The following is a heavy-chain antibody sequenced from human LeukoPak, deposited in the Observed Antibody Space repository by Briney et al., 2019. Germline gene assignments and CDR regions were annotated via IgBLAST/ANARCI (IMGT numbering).Heavy chain of an antibody. Sequence: SETLSLTCSVSGDSINNHYWSWIRQPPGKGLEWIGYIYYSGSTNYNPSLKSRLTMSVDTSKNQFSLKLTSVTAADTAVYYCARGGLMVHAHDAFDIWGQGTMVTVSS. CDR2: IYYSGST. CDR1: GDSINNHY. V-gene: IGHV4-59*08. D-gene: IGHD2-8*01. J-gene: IGHJ3*02. CDR3: ARGGLMVHAHDAFDI.